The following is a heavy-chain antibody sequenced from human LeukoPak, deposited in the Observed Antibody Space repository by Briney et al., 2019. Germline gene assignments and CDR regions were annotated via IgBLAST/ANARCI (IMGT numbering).Heavy chain of an antibody. CDR3: ARLKTNGRRRVPAAINYYYYYMDV. Sequence: PSETLSLTCAVSGGSISSSNWWSWVRQPPGKGLEWIGEIYHSGSTNYNPSLKSRVTISVDTSKNQFSLKLSSVTAADTAVYYCARLKTNGRRRVPAAINYYYYYMDVWGKGTTVTISS. J-gene: IGHJ6*03. CDR2: IYHSGST. CDR1: GGSISSSNW. D-gene: IGHD2-2*02. V-gene: IGHV4-4*02.